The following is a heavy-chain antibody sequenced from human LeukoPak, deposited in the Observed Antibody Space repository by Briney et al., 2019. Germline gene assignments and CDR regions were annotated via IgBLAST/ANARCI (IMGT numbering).Heavy chain of an antibody. Sequence: RGSLRLSCAASGFTFSSYWMSWVRQAPGKGLEWVANIKQDGSEKYYVDSVKGRFTISRDNAKNSLYLQMNSLRAEDTAVYYCARDQAPNYYYDFWSGYIDYWGQGTPVTVSS. CDR2: IKQDGSEK. J-gene: IGHJ4*02. D-gene: IGHD3-3*01. CDR3: ARDQAPNYYYDFWSGYIDY. CDR1: GFTFSSYW. V-gene: IGHV3-7*01.